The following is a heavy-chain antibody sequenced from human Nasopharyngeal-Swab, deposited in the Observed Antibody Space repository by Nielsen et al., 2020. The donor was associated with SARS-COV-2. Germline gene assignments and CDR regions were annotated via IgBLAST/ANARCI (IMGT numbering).Heavy chain of an antibody. CDR3: AAEKYPPGGFGP. CDR1: GFTFSDYY. J-gene: IGHJ5*02. Sequence: GESLKISCAASGFTFSDYYMSWIRQAPGKGLEWVSYISSSGSNIFYADSVKGRFTISRDNAKNSLYLQMNSLRAEDTAVYYCAAEKYPPGGFGPWGQGTLVTVSS. CDR2: ISSSGSNI. D-gene: IGHD3-10*01. V-gene: IGHV3-11*01.